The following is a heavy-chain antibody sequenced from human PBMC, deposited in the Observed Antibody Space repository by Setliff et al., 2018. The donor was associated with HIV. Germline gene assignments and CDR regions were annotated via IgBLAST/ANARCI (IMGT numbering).Heavy chain of an antibody. D-gene: IGHD6-13*01. CDR3: ARELAAAGTGFQH. CDR1: GGSISSYS. CDR2: IYYGGSA. J-gene: IGHJ1*01. Sequence: SETLSLTCSISGGSISSYSWSWIRQVPGKGLEWIGNIYYGGSANYKPSLKSRVTISTDWHRNQVSLELRSVTAADTAVYYCARELAAAGTGFQHWGQGTLVTSPQ. V-gene: IGHV4-59*12.